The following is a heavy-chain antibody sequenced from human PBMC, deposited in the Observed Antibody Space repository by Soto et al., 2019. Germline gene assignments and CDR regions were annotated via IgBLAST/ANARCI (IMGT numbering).Heavy chain of an antibody. J-gene: IGHJ1*01. CDR1: GGSFSGYY. CDR2: INHSGST. V-gene: IGHV4-34*01. Sequence: PSETLSLTCAVYGGSFSGYYWSWIRQPPGKGLEWIGEINHSGSTNYNPSLKSRVTISVDTSKNQFSLKLSSVTAADTAVYYCARAGPHYIVVVPAARTFQHWGQGTLVTVSS. D-gene: IGHD2-2*01. CDR3: ARAGPHYIVVVPAARTFQH.